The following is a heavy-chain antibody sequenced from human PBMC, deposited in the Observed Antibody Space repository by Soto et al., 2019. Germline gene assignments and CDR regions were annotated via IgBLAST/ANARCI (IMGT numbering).Heavy chain of an antibody. Sequence: QVQLVQSGAEVKKPGSSVKVSCKASGGTFSSYAISWVRQAPGQGLEWMGGIIPIFGTANYAQKFQGRVTITADESTSTAYMELSSLRSEDTAVYYCARDRASIAVAGYYYYYGMDVWGQGTTVTVSS. J-gene: IGHJ6*02. D-gene: IGHD6-19*01. CDR3: ARDRASIAVAGYYYYYGMDV. CDR1: GGTFSSYA. CDR2: IIPIFGTA. V-gene: IGHV1-69*12.